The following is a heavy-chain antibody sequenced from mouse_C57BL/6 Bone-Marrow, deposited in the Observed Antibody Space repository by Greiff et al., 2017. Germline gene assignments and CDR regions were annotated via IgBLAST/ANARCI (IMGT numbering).Heavy chain of an antibody. CDR3: ARSQLGHYFDY. CDR1: GYTFTSYW. V-gene: IGHV1-69*01. CDR2: IDPSDSYT. D-gene: IGHD4-1*02. J-gene: IGHJ2*01. Sequence: QVQLQQPGAELVMPGASVKLSCKASGYTFTSYWMHWVKQRPGQGLEWIGAIDPSDSYTNYNQKFKGKSTLTVDKSSSTSYMQRSSLTSEDSAVYYCARSQLGHYFDYWGQGTTLTVSS.